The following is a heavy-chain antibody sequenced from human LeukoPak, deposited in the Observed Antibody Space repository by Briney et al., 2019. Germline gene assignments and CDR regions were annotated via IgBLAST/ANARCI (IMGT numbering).Heavy chain of an antibody. D-gene: IGHD2-21*02. Sequence: PGGSLRLSCAASGFTFSDYYMSWIRQAPGKGLEWVSCISSSGGTIYYADSVKGRFTISRDNAKNSLYLQMNSLRAEDTAVYHCARDRAVVTAMNAFDVWGQGTMVTVSS. CDR3: ARDRAVVTAMNAFDV. V-gene: IGHV3-11*04. J-gene: IGHJ3*01. CDR2: ISSSGGTI. CDR1: GFTFSDYY.